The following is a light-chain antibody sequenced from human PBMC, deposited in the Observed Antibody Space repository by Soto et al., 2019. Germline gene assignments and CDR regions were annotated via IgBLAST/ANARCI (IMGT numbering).Light chain of an antibody. CDR2: AGT. CDR3: QQSYSIPRT. Sequence: DIQMTQSPSSLSASVGERVTITCRASQSISSYLNWYQQKRGKAPKVLIYAGTILQSGAPSRFRGSGSGTDFNPTISSPQPDDFATYYCQQSYSIPRTSGKGTEVDIK. CDR1: QSISSY. V-gene: IGKV1-39*01. J-gene: IGKJ1*01.